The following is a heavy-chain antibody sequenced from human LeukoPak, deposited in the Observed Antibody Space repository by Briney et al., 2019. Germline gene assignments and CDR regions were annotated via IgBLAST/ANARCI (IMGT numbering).Heavy chain of an antibody. CDR3: ARCDSGGWFFDS. D-gene: IGHD6-19*01. V-gene: IGHV4-34*01. CDR1: GGSFSGFS. J-gene: IGHJ5*01. CDR2: INQSGST. Sequence: PSETLSLTCAVSGGSFSGFSWNWIRQPPGKGLEWLGEINQSGSTKYNPSLKSRVTISIDTSKSQFSLKMNSMPAADTAVYYCARCDSGGWFFDSWGQGALVTVSS.